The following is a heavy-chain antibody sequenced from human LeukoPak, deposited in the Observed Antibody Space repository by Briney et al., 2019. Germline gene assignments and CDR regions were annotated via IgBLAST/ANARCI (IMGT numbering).Heavy chain of an antibody. J-gene: IGHJ4*02. CDR2: LDQDGSEK. CDR1: GFTFSSYW. Sequence: PGGSLRLSCAASGFTFSSYWMSWVRQAPGKGLEWVANLDQDGSEKYYVDSVKGRFTISRDNAKNSLYVQMKSLRAEDTAVYYCARDDSGFGEILFDYWGQGTLVTVSS. CDR3: ARDDSGFGEILFDY. D-gene: IGHD3-10*01. V-gene: IGHV3-7*05.